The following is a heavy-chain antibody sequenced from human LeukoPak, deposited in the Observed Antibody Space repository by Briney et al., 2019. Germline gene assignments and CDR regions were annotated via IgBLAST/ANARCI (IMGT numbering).Heavy chain of an antibody. CDR3: AKDFHAWIQLWSGLDAFDI. CDR1: GFTFSSYG. CDR2: IRYDGSNK. D-gene: IGHD5-18*01. J-gene: IGHJ3*02. V-gene: IGHV3-30*02. Sequence: QSGGSLRLSCAASGFTFSSYGMHWVRQAPGKGLEWVAFIRYDGSNKYYADSVKGRFTISRDNSKNTLYLQMNSLRAEDTAVYYCAKDFHAWIQLWSGLDAFDIWGQGTMVTVSS.